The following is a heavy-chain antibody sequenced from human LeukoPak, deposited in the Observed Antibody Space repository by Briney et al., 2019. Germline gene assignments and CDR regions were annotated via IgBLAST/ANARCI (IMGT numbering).Heavy chain of an antibody. CDR1: GYTFTSYG. Sequence: ASVKVSCKASGYTFTSYGISWVRQAPGQGLEWMGSISAYNGNTNYAQKFQGRVTMTTDTSTSTAYMELRSLRSDDTAVYYCARDIDSGYDSLWNWFDPWGKGTRATVAS. J-gene: IGHJ5*02. V-gene: IGHV1-18*04. CDR3: ARDIDSGYDSLWNWFDP. CDR2: ISAYNGNT. D-gene: IGHD5-12*01.